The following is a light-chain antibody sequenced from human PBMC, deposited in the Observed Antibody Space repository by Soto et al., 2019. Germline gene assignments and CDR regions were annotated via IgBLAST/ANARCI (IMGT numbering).Light chain of an antibody. J-gene: IGLJ3*02. Sequence: QSVLTQPPSASGTPGQGVTISCSGSSSNIGSNSVSWYQQLPGTAPKLLIYSNNQRPSGVPDRFSGSKSGTSASLALSGLQSEDEADYYCAAWDDSLNGRVFGGGTKVTVL. V-gene: IGLV1-44*01. CDR2: SNN. CDR1: SSNIGSNS. CDR3: AAWDDSLNGRV.